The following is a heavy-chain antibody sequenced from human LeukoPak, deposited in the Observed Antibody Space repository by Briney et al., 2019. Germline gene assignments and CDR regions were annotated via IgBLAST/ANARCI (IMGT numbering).Heavy chain of an antibody. D-gene: IGHD1-1*01. V-gene: IGHV1-69*13. CDR2: IIPIFGTA. J-gene: IGHJ4*02. Sequence: ASVKVFCKASGGTFSSYAISWVRQAPGQGLEWMGGIIPIFGTANYAQKFQGRVTITADESTSTAYMELSSLRSEDTAVYYCARDPNDDEGYWGQGTLVTVSS. CDR3: ARDPNDDEGY. CDR1: GGTFSSYA.